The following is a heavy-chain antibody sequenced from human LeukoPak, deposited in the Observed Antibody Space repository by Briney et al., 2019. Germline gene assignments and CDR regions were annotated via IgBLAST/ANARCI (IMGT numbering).Heavy chain of an antibody. V-gene: IGHV1-46*01. D-gene: IGHD6-19*01. Sequence: ASVKVSCKASGYTFTSYYMHWVRQAPGQGLEWMGIINPSGGSTSYAQKFQGRVTMTRDTSTSTVYMDLRSLRSEDTAVYYCARVGGFTGWYDVGTFDYWGQGTLVTVSS. CDR3: ARVGGFTGWYDVGTFDY. CDR2: INPSGGST. J-gene: IGHJ4*02. CDR1: GYTFTSYY.